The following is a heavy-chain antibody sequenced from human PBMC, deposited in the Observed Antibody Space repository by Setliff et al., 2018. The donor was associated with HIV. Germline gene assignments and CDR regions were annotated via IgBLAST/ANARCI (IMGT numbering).Heavy chain of an antibody. D-gene: IGHD5-12*01. V-gene: IGHV4-39*07. CDR2: IYYSGNT. J-gene: IGHJ3*02. CDR1: GGSISNTNYY. CDR3: ARDPFMATIRYAFDI. Sequence: SETLSLTCTVSGGSISNTNYYWGWIRQPPGKGLEWIGAIYYSGNTYYNPSLKSRITISMDTSKNQFSLKLSSVTAADTAVYYCARDPFMATIRYAFDIWGQGTMVTVSS.